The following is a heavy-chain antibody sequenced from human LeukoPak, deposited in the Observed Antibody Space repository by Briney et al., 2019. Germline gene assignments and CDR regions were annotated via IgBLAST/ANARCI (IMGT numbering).Heavy chain of an antibody. CDR1: EFTFSSYA. V-gene: IGHV3-30*02. J-gene: IGHJ4*02. D-gene: IGHD2-15*01. Sequence: PGGSLRLSCAASEFTFSSYAMHWVRQAPDKELEWVAFIRYDGSNTYYADSVKGRFTISRDNSKNTLYLQMNRLRAEDTAVYYCAKVSSPGYCNGSRCHSFAYWGQGTLVTVSS. CDR2: IRYDGSNT. CDR3: AKVSSPGYCNGSRCHSFAY.